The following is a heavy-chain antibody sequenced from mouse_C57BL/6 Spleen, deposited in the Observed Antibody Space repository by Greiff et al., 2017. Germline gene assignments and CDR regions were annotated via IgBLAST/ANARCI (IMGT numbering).Heavy chain of an antibody. J-gene: IGHJ2*01. Sequence: EVKLVESGGGLVKPGGSLKLSCAASGFAFSDYGMHWVRQAPEKGLEWVAYISSGSSTIYYADTVKGRFTISRDNAKNTLFLQMTSLRSEDTAMYYCARRNGNYYFDYWGQGTTLTVSS. CDR3: ARRNGNYYFDY. V-gene: IGHV5-17*01. D-gene: IGHD2-1*01. CDR1: GFAFSDYG. CDR2: ISSGSSTI.